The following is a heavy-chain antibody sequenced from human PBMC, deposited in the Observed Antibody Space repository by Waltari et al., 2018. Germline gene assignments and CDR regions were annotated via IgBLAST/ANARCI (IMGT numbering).Heavy chain of an antibody. V-gene: IGHV4-61*02. Sequence: QVQLQESGPGLVKPSQTLSLTCPVSGGSISSGSYYWSWIRQPAGKGLEWIGRIYTSGSTNYNPSLKSRVTISVDTSKNQFSLKLSSVTAADTAVYYCASEDRKRYYMDVWGKGTTVTVSS. CDR2: IYTSGST. CDR3: ASEDRKRYYMDV. J-gene: IGHJ6*03. CDR1: GGSISSGSYY.